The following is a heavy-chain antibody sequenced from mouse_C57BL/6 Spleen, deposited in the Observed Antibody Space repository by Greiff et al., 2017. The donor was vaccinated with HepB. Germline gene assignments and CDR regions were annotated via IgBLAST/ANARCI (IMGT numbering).Heavy chain of an antibody. CDR1: GFTFSDYG. Sequence: EVQVVESGGGLVKPGGSLKLSCAASGFTFSDYGMHWVRQAPEKGLEWVAYISSGSSTIYYADTVKGRFTISRDNAKNTLFLQMTSLRSEDTAMYYCARGDWDDWFAYWGQGTLVTVSA. CDR3: ARGDWDDWFAY. D-gene: IGHD4-1*01. V-gene: IGHV5-17*01. CDR2: ISSGSSTI. J-gene: IGHJ3*01.